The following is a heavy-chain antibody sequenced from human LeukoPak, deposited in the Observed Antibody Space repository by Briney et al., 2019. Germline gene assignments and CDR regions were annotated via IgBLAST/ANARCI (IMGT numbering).Heavy chain of an antibody. CDR3: ARDRGVVTAIGYYYYGMDV. V-gene: IGHV3-11*01. D-gene: IGHD2-21*02. J-gene: IGHJ6*02. Sequence: PGGSLRLSCAASGSTFSDYYMSWIRQAPGKGLEWVSYISSSGSTIYYADSVKGRFTISRDNAKNSLYLQMNGLRAEDTAVYYCARDRGVVTAIGYYYYGMDVWGQGTTVTVSS. CDR2: ISSSGSTI. CDR1: GSTFSDYY.